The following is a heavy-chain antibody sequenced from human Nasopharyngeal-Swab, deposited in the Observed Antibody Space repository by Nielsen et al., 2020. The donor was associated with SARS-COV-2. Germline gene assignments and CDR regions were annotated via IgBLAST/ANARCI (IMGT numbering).Heavy chain of an antibody. J-gene: IGHJ4*02. D-gene: IGHD1-26*01. V-gene: IGHV3-23*01. Sequence: GEALKISCAASGFTFSSYAMSWVRQAPGKGLECVSSISASGGSTYYADSVKGRFTISRDNSEHTLYLQMKSLRAEDTAVYYCANPGTRYSVDTSNMWVFDYWGQGTLVTVSS. CDR3: ANPGTRYSVDTSNMWVFDY. CDR1: GFTFSSYA. CDR2: ISASGGST.